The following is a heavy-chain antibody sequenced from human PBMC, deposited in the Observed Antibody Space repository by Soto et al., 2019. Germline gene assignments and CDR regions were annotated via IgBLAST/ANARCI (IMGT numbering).Heavy chain of an antibody. J-gene: IGHJ3*02. Sequence: ASVKVSCKASGYTFTGYYMHWVRQAPGQGLEWMGRINPSSGGTNYAQKFQGWVTMTRDTSISTAYMELSRLRSDDTAVYYCARSIVVVPATAFDIWGQGTMVTVSS. CDR2: INPSSGGT. V-gene: IGHV1-2*04. CDR1: GYTFTGYY. CDR3: ARSIVVVPATAFDI. D-gene: IGHD2-2*01.